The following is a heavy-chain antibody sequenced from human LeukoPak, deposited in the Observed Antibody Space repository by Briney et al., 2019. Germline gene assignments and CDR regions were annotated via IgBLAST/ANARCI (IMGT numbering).Heavy chain of an antibody. CDR1: GFTFSSYW. V-gene: IGHV3-74*01. CDR3: ARAPSEIGGYYPEYFRH. CDR2: IKSDGST. Sequence: GGSLGLSCAASGFTFSSYWMHWVRQAPGKGLVWVSRIKSDGSTNYADSVKGRFTISRDNAKNTLSLQMNSLRAEDTGVYYCARAPSEIGGYYPEYFRHWGQGTLVTVSS. D-gene: IGHD3-22*01. J-gene: IGHJ1*01.